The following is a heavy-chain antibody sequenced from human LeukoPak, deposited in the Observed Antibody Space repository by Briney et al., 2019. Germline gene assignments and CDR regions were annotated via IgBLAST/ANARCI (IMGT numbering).Heavy chain of an antibody. CDR2: INPNSGGT. D-gene: IGHD2-2*01. CDR1: GYTFTGYY. J-gene: IGHJ4*02. CDR3: ARDGGGTSFPQEDY. Sequence: GASVKVSCKASGYTFTGYYIHWVRQAPGQGLEWMGWINPNSGGTNYAQKFQGRVTMTRDTSISTAYMELSRLRSDDTAVYYCARDGGGTSFPQEDYWGQGTLVTVSS. V-gene: IGHV1-2*02.